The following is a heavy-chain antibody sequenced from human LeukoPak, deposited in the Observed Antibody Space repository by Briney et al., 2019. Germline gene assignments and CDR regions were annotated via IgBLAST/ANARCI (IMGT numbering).Heavy chain of an antibody. D-gene: IGHD2-15*01. CDR3: ARDRGGAESHGFDAFDL. CDR2: ISGNGGKI. V-gene: IGHV3-23*01. Sequence: PGGSLRLSCAASGFTFSNYAMAWVRQAPGKGLEWVSGISGNGGKIYYADSVKGRFTISRDNAKNSLYLQMNSLRVDDMAVYYCARDRGGAESHGFDAFDLWGQGTIVTVSS. CDR1: GFTFSNYA. J-gene: IGHJ3*01.